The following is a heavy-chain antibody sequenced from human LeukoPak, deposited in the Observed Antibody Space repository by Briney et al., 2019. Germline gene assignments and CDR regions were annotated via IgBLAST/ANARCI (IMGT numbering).Heavy chain of an antibody. Sequence: ASVKVSRKASGYTFTSYGISWVRQAPGQGLEWMGWISAYNGNTNYAQKLQGRVTMTTDTSTSTAHMELRSLRSDDTAVYYCARVYRYLAAAGTDDWFDPWGQGTLVTVSS. J-gene: IGHJ5*02. CDR2: ISAYNGNT. CDR3: ARVYRYLAAAGTDDWFDP. D-gene: IGHD6-13*01. V-gene: IGHV1-18*01. CDR1: GYTFTSYG.